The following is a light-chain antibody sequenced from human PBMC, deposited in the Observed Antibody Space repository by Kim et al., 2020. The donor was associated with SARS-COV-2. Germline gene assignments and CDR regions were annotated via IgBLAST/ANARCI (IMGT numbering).Light chain of an antibody. J-gene: IGLJ2*01. V-gene: IGLV3-21*04. CDR1: NIGSKS. CDR2: YDS. Sequence: AHGKTARITRGGNNIGSKSVHWSQPKPGQAPVLVIYYDSDRPSGIPERFSGSNSGNTATLTISRVEAGDEADYYCQVWDSSSDHVVFGGGTQLTVL. CDR3: QVWDSSSDHVV.